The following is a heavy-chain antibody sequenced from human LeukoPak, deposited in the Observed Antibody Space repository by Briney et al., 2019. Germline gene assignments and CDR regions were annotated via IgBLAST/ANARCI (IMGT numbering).Heavy chain of an antibody. CDR1: GGSFSGYY. CDR3: ARKWAYSGFSNWFDP. Sequence: SETLSFTCAVYGGSFSGYYWSWIRQPPGKGLEWIGEINHSGSTNYNPSLKSRVTISVDTSKNQFSLKLSSVTAADTAVYYCARKWAYSGFSNWFDPWGQGTLVTVSS. J-gene: IGHJ5*02. CDR2: INHSGST. V-gene: IGHV4-34*01. D-gene: IGHD5-12*01.